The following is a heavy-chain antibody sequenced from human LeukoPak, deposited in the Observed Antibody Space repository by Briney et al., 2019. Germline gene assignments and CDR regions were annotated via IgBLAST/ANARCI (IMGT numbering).Heavy chain of an antibody. J-gene: IGHJ4*02. CDR1: GFTFSSYS. D-gene: IGHD6-13*01. V-gene: IGHV3-53*01. CDR2: IYSGGST. CDR3: AREAAATPNFDY. Sequence: GGSLRLSCAASGFTFSSYSMNWVRQAPGKGLEWVSVIYSGGSTYYADSVKGRFTISRDNSKNTLYLQMNSLRAEDTAVYYCAREAAATPNFDYWGQGTLVTVSS.